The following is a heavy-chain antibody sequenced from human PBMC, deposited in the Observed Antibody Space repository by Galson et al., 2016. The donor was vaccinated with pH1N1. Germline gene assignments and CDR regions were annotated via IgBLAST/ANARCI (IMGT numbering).Heavy chain of an antibody. Sequence: LTCTVSGGSISSSNFYLGWIRQPPGKGLEWIGSIYYGESTHYNPSHKSRVTMSVDTSKNQFSLKLSSVTAADTAGYYCARPDYVDVGLDDWCFDLWGRGTLVTVSS. CDR3: ARPDYVDVGLDDWCFDL. J-gene: IGHJ2*01. CDR2: IYYGEST. CDR1: GGSISSSNFY. D-gene: IGHD4-17*01. V-gene: IGHV4-39*01.